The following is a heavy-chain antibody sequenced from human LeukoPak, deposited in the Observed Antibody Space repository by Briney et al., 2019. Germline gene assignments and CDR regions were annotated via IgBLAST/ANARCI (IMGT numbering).Heavy chain of an antibody. Sequence: GGSLKLSCAASGFTFSGSAMHWVRQASGKGLEWVGRIRSKANSYATAYAASVKGRSTISRDDSKNTAYLQMNSLKTEDTAVYYCTRHSFEGGNSAVDYWGQGTLVTVSS. J-gene: IGHJ4*02. CDR2: IRSKANSYAT. CDR1: GFTFSGSA. V-gene: IGHV3-73*01. D-gene: IGHD4-23*01. CDR3: TRHSFEGGNSAVDY.